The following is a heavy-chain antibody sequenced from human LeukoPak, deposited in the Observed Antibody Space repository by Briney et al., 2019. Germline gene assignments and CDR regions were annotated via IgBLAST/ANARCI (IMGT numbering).Heavy chain of an antibody. CDR2: INHSGST. CDR3: ARGRYSYGSRFDY. J-gene: IGHJ4*02. CDR1: GGSFSGYY. D-gene: IGHD5-18*01. V-gene: IGHV4-34*01. Sequence: SETLSLTCAVYGGSFSGYYWSWIRQPPGKGLEWIGEINHSGSTNYNPSLKSRVTISVDTSKNQFSLKLSSVTAADTAVYYCARGRYSYGSRFDYWGQGTQVTVSS.